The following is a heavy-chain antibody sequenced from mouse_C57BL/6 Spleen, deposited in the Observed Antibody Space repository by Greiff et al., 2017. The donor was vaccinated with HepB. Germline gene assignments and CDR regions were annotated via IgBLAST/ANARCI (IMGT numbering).Heavy chain of an antibody. D-gene: IGHD2-4*01. V-gene: IGHV7-3*01. CDR2: IRNKANGYTT. CDR3: ARYGTLCYEYDGGFAY. Sequence: EVQGVESGGGLVQPGGSLSLSCAASGFTFTDYYMSWVRQPPGKALEWLGFIRNKANGYTTEYSASVKGRFTISRDNSQSILYLQMNALRAEDSATYYGARYGTLCYEYDGGFAYWGQGTLVTVSA. J-gene: IGHJ3*01. CDR1: GFTFTDYY.